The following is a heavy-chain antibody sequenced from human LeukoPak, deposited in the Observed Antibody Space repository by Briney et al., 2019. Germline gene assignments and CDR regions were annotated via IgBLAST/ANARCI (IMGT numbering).Heavy chain of an antibody. J-gene: IGHJ6*03. Sequence: ALVKVSCKASGYTFAGYYMHWVRQAPGQGLEWMGWINPNSGGTNYAQKFQGRVTMTRDTSISTAYMELSRLRSDDTAVYYCARGPRITLIRGGQWYFYMDVWGKGTTVTISS. CDR3: ARGPRITLIRGGQWYFYMDV. D-gene: IGHD3-10*01. V-gene: IGHV1-2*02. CDR1: GYTFAGYY. CDR2: INPNSGGT.